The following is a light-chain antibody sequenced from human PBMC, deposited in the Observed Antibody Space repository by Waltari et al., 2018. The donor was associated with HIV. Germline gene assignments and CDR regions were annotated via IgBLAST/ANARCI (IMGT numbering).Light chain of an antibody. CDR3: SSYISSATPE. V-gene: IGLV2-14*01. J-gene: IGLJ3*02. Sequence: QSALTQPASVSGSPGQSISISCTGTSSDVGDYYVSWYQHHPGKAPKVIIYEVGNRPSGVSNRFSGSKAGNTASLTISGLLPEDEADYFCSSYISSATPEFGGGTRLTVL. CDR2: EVG. CDR1: SSDVGDYY.